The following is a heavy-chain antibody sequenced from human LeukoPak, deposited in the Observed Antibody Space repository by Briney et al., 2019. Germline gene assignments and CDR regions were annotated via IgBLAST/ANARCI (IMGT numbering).Heavy chain of an antibody. V-gene: IGHV1-2*02. Sequence: GASVKVSCKASGYTFTDYYMHWVRQAPGQGLEWMGWISPNSGGTNYAQKFQGRVTMTTDTSISTAYMEVSRLRSDDTAVYYCARVRIGQQLDKYYYYAMDVWGQGTTVTVSS. J-gene: IGHJ6*02. CDR2: ISPNSGGT. CDR1: GYTFTDYY. D-gene: IGHD6-13*01. CDR3: ARVRIGQQLDKYYYYAMDV.